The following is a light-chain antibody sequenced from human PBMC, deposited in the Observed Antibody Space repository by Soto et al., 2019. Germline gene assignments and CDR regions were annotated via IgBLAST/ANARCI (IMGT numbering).Light chain of an antibody. J-gene: IGKJ5*01. CDR1: QSVPRSY. CDR3: QQYRSSIT. CDR2: GTS. V-gene: IGKV3-20*01. Sequence: EIVLTQSPGTLSLSPGERATLSCRASQSVPRSYLAWYQQKPGQAPRLLIYGTSSRATGIPDRFSGSGSGTDFTLTISRLEPEDFAVFYCQQYRSSITFGQGTRLEIK.